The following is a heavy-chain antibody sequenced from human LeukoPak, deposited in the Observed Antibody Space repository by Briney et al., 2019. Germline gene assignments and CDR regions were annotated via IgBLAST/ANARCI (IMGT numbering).Heavy chain of an antibody. D-gene: IGHD4-23*01. V-gene: IGHV3-23*01. CDR2: ISGSGGST. CDR3: AKYGMTVVTPTVVRGAFDI. J-gene: IGHJ3*02. Sequence: GGSLRLSCAASGFTFSNYWMTWVRQAPGKGLEWVSAISGSGGSTYYADSVKGRFTISRDNSKNTLYLQMNSLRAEDTAVYYCAKYGMTVVTPTVVRGAFDIWGQGTMVTVSS. CDR1: GFTFSNYW.